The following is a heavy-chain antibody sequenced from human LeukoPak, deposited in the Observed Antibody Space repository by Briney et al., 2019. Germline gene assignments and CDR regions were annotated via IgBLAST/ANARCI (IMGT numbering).Heavy chain of an antibody. D-gene: IGHD1-26*01. J-gene: IGHJ4*02. CDR1: GYTFTSYG. CDR2: ISAYNGNT. V-gene: IGHV1-18*01. Sequence: ASVKVSCKSSGYTFTSYGISWVRQAPGQGLEWMGWISAYNGNTNYAQKLQGRVTMTTDTSTSTAYMELRSLRSDDTAVYYCARGGLGIVRATDSDYWGQGTLVTVSS. CDR3: ARGGLGIVRATDSDY.